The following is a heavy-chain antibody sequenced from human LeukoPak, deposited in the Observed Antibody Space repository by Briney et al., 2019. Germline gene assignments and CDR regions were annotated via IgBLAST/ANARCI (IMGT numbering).Heavy chain of an antibody. CDR2: IYPNSGAT. J-gene: IGHJ4*02. Sequence: GASVKVSCKASGYTFTGYYMHWVRQAPGQGLDWMGYIYPNSGATKYAQKFQGRVTMTRDTSISTAYMELSGLRSDDTAVYYCVTLLSNGPFDYWGQGSLVTVSS. V-gene: IGHV1-2*02. CDR1: GYTFTGYY. CDR3: VTLLSNGPFDY.